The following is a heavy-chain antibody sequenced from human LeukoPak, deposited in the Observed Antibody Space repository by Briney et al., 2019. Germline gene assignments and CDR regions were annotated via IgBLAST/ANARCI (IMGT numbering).Heavy chain of an antibody. D-gene: IGHD6-13*01. J-gene: IGHJ6*03. Sequence: GGSLRLSCAASGFTFSSYEMNWVRQAPGKGLEWVSSISSSSSYIYYADSVKGRFTISRDNAKNSLYLQMNSLRAEDTAVYYCARDRRGQQLVRLYYYYMDVWGKGTTVTISS. CDR1: GFTFSSYE. CDR2: ISSSSSYI. CDR3: ARDRRGQQLVRLYYYYMDV. V-gene: IGHV3-21*01.